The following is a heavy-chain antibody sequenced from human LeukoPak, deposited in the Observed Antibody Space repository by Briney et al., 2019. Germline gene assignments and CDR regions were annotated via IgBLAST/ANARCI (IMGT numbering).Heavy chain of an antibody. Sequence: GESLKISCKGSGYSFTSYWIGWVRQMPGKGLEWMGIIYPGDSDTRYSPSFQGQVTISADKSLSTAYLQWSSLKASDTAMYYCARPGYSSSWYTEDAFDIWGQGTMVTVSS. V-gene: IGHV5-51*01. J-gene: IGHJ3*02. D-gene: IGHD6-13*01. CDR2: IYPGDSDT. CDR3: ARPGYSSSWYTEDAFDI. CDR1: GYSFTSYW.